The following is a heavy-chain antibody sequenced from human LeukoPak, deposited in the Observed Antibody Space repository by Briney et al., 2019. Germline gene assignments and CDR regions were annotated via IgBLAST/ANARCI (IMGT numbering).Heavy chain of an antibody. CDR2: ISSSGVLI. CDR1: GFTFSNYE. V-gene: IGHV3-48*03. J-gene: IGHJ4*02. Sequence: GGSLRLSCAASGFTFSNYEMNWVRQAPGKGLEWVSFISSSGVLIYYADSVKGRFTISRDNGKNSLFLQMDSLRVEDTAVYYCAKVSGSGWHFDHWGQGTLVTVSS. CDR3: AKVSGSGWHFDH. D-gene: IGHD6-19*01.